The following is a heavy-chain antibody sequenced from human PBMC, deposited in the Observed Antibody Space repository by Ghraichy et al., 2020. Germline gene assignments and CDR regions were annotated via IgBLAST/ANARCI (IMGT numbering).Heavy chain of an antibody. J-gene: IGHJ2*01. CDR2: ISGSGDIT. CDR3: AKEGHLGAPSPFWYFDL. D-gene: IGHD3-16*01. Sequence: GGSLRLSCAASGFTFSSYAMSWVRQAPGKGLEWVAAISGSGDITYYADSVKGRFTISRDNSKNTLYLQMNSLRAEDTAVYYCAKEGHLGAPSPFWYFDLWGRGTLVTVSS. CDR1: GFTFSSYA. V-gene: IGHV3-23*01.